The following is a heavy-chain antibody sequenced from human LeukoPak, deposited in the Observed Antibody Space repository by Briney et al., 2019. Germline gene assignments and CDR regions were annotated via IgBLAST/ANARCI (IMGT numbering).Heavy chain of an antibody. Sequence: GASVKVSCKASGYTFTSYGISWVRQAPGQGLEWMGWISAYNGNTNYAQKLQGRVTMTTDTSTSTAYMELRSLRSDDTAVYYCARARHSSGYSLRGYFDYWGQGTLVTVSS. CDR3: ARARHSSGYSLRGYFDY. CDR2: ISAYNGNT. V-gene: IGHV1-18*01. D-gene: IGHD3-22*01. CDR1: GYTFTSYG. J-gene: IGHJ4*02.